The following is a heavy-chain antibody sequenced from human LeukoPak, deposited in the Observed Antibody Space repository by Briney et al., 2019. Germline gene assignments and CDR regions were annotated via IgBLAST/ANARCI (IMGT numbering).Heavy chain of an antibody. CDR1: GYAFTGYY. D-gene: IGHD2-21*02. Sequence: ASVKVSCKASGYAFTGYYIHWVRQAPGQGLEWMGRVNPNTGGTYSAQKFQGRVTMTRDTSISTAYMELSGLRSDDTALYYCARDREYCGGDCYPYYFHSWGQGTLVTVSS. V-gene: IGHV1-2*06. CDR2: VNPNTGGT. CDR3: ARDREYCGGDCYPYYFHS. J-gene: IGHJ4*02.